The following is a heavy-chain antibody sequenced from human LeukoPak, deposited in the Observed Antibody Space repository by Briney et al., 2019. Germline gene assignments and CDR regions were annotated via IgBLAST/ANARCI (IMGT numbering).Heavy chain of an antibody. Sequence: GGSLRLSCAASGFTFSSYGMSWVRQAAGKGLEWVSLICGSGGGTYYADSVKGRFTISRDNSKNTLYLQLNSLRVEDTAVYYCAKNRGAGSHYYYHMNVWGKGTTVTVSS. CDR1: GFTFSSYG. D-gene: IGHD1-26*01. CDR3: AKNRGAGSHYYYHMNV. CDR2: ICGSGGGT. J-gene: IGHJ6*03. V-gene: IGHV3-23*01.